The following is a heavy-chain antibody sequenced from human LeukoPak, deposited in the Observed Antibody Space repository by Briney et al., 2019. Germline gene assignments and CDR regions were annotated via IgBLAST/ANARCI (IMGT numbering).Heavy chain of an antibody. CDR3: ARTGVGGFDP. D-gene: IGHD2-8*01. J-gene: IGHJ5*02. CDR2: ISSSSSTI. V-gene: IGHV3-48*01. CDR1: GFTFSSYS. Sequence: GGSLRLSCAASGFTFSSYSMNWVRQAPGKGLEWVSYISSSSSTIYYADSVKGRFTISRDNAKNSLYLQMNSLRAEDTAVYYCARTGVGGFDPWGQGTLVTVSS.